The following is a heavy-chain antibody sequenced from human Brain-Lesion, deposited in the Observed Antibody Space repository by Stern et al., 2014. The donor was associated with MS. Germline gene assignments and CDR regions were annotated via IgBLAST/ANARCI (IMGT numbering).Heavy chain of an antibody. CDR1: GGSISSSNW. Sequence: VQLVESGPGLVKPSGTLSLTCAVSGGSISSSNWWSWVRQSPGKGLEWIGESDHSGSTIYNPSLKSRVTASVDKSTNPISLNLRSGPAADTAVYFCARFPASRPHVFDSWGQGTLVTVSS. V-gene: IGHV4-4*02. CDR2: SDHSGST. J-gene: IGHJ4*02. CDR3: ARFPASRPHVFDS. D-gene: IGHD6-13*01.